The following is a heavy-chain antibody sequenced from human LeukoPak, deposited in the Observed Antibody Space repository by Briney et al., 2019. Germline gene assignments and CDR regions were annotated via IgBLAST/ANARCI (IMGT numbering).Heavy chain of an antibody. Sequence: GGSLRLSCAASGFTVSSNYMSWVRQAPGKGLEWVSVIYSGGSTYCADSVQGRFTISRDNSKNTLYLQMNSLRAEDTAVYYCARDRGYYFDYWGQGTLVTVSS. V-gene: IGHV3-53*01. J-gene: IGHJ4*02. D-gene: IGHD3-10*01. CDR1: GFTVSSNY. CDR2: IYSGGST. CDR3: ARDRGYYFDY.